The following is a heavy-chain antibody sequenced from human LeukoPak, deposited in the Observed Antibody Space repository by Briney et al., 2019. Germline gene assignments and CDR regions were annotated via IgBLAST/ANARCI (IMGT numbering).Heavy chain of an antibody. CDR1: GFTFSSYG. Sequence: GRSLRLSCAASGFTFSSYGMHWVRQAPGKGLEWVAVIWYDGSSKYYADSVKGRFTISRDNSKNTLYLQMNSLRAEDTAVYYCAKVRSSSIFYYYYGMDVWGQGTTVTVSS. D-gene: IGHD6-6*01. CDR3: AKVRSSSIFYYYYGMDV. J-gene: IGHJ6*02. V-gene: IGHV3-33*06. CDR2: IWYDGSSK.